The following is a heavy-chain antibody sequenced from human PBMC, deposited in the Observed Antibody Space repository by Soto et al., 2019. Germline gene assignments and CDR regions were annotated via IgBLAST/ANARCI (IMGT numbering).Heavy chain of an antibody. J-gene: IGHJ4*02. Sequence: LSLTCTVSGGSISSYYWSWIRQPPGKGLEWIGYIYYSGSTYYNPSLKSRVTISVDTSKNQFSLKLSSVTAADTAVYYCARHAYYDFWSGYHPGYYWGQGTLVTVSS. V-gene: IGHV4-59*08. CDR2: IYYSGST. CDR3: ARHAYYDFWSGYHPGYY. D-gene: IGHD3-3*01. CDR1: GGSISSYY.